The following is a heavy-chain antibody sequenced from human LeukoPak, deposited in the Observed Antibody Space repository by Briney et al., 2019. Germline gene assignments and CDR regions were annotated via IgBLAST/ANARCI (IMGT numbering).Heavy chain of an antibody. V-gene: IGHV3-74*01. CDR3: ARGYSSSWYERSYYMDV. Sequence: GGSLRLSCTVSGFIFSRFAMSWVRQAPGKGLVWVSRINTDGSSTSYADSVKGRFTISRDNAKNTLYLQMNSLRAEDTAVYYCARGYSSSWYERSYYMDVWGKGTTVTVSS. CDR1: GFIFSRFA. J-gene: IGHJ6*03. CDR2: INTDGSST. D-gene: IGHD6-13*01.